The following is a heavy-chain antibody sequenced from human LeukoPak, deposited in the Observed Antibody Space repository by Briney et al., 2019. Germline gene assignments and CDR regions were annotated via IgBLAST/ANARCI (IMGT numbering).Heavy chain of an antibody. CDR1: GSTFSTYD. V-gene: IGHV1-8*03. Sequence: GASVKVSCKTSGSTFSTYDINWLRQAAGQGLEWMGWMNPNSANTGFAQKFQGRAAITRDTSTATAYLELSSLTSEDTAVYYCARAIRYQLLSDYWGQGTLVTVSS. D-gene: IGHD2-2*01. J-gene: IGHJ4*02. CDR2: MNPNSANT. CDR3: ARAIRYQLLSDY.